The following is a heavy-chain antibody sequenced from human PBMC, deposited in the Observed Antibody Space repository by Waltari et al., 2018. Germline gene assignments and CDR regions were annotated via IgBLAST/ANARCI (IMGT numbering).Heavy chain of an antibody. Sequence: QLQLQESGPGLVKPSETLSLTCTVSGGSISSSSYYWGWIRQPPGKGLEWIGSIYYSGSTYYNPSLKGRVTISVDTSKNQFSLKLSSVTAADTAVYYCARAWYSSGWWDYWGQGTLVTVSS. CDR3: ARAWYSSGWWDY. D-gene: IGHD6-19*01. CDR1: GGSISSSSYY. CDR2: IYYSGST. J-gene: IGHJ4*02. V-gene: IGHV4-39*07.